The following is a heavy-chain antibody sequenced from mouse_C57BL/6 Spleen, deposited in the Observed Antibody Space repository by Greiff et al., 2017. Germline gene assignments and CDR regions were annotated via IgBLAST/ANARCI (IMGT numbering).Heavy chain of an antibody. CDR2: IYPGDGDT. CDR3: ARPPHDYSSSPLDY. D-gene: IGHD1-1*01. Sequence: VQLQQSGPELVKPGASVKISCKASGYAFSSSWMNWVKQRPGKGLEWIGRIYPGDGDTNYNGKFKGKATLTADKYSSTAYMQLSSLTSEDSAVYFCARPPHDYSSSPLDYWGQGTTLTVSS. CDR1: GYAFSSSW. V-gene: IGHV1-82*01. J-gene: IGHJ2*01.